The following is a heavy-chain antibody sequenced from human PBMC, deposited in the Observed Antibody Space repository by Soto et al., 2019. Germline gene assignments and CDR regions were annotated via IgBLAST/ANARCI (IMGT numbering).Heavy chain of an antibody. CDR2: IYHSGST. D-gene: IGHD6-13*01. CDR3: ARGNQYSSSWPFDY. J-gene: IGHJ4*02. Sequence: PSETLSLTCAVSGGSISSSNSWSWVRQPPGKGLEWIGEIYHSGSTNYNPSLKSRVTISVDKSKNQFSLKLSSVTAADTTVYYCARGNQYSSSWPFDYWGQGTLVTVS. CDR1: GGSISSSNS. V-gene: IGHV4-4*02.